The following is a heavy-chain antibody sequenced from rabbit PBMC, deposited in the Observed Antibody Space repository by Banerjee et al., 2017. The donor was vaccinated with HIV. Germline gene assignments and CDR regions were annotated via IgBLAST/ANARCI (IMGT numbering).Heavy chain of an antibody. D-gene: IGHD8-1*01. CDR1: GFSFSTRHY. J-gene: IGHJ6*01. CDR3: ARDVDVNNDGGSPDGNLDL. Sequence: QEQLVESGGGLVQPEGSLTLTCTASGFSFSTRHYMCWVRQAPGKGLEWIGYIGAGSSRSAYYANWAKGRFTISKASSTTVTLQMTSLTAADTATYFCARDVDVNNDGGSPDGNLDLWGPGTLVTVS. V-gene: IGHV1S45*01. CDR2: IGAGSSRSA.